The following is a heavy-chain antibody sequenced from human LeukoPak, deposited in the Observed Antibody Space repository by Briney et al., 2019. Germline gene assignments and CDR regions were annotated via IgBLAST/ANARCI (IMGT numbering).Heavy chain of an antibody. V-gene: IGHV1-2*02. CDR2: INPNSGGT. J-gene: IGHJ6*03. CDR1: GYTFTGYY. D-gene: IGHD3-16*01. CDR3: ARGEDAKYYYYYMDV. Sequence: ASVKVSCKASGYTFTGYYMHWVRQAPGQGLEWMGWINPNSGGTNYAQKFQGRVTMTRDTSISTAYMELSRLRSDDTAVDYCARGEDAKYYYYYMDVWGKGTTVTVSS.